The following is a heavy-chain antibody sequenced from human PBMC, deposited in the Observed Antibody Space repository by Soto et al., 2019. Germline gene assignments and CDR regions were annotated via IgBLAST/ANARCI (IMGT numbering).Heavy chain of an antibody. J-gene: IGHJ4*02. CDR1: GFTFSDYY. Sequence: QVQLVESGGGLVKPGGSLRLSCAASGFTFSDYYMSWIRQAPGKGPEWVSYISQRGSTIHYGDSVKGRFTMSRDNAKKSLYLQMNSLRDEDTAVYYCARVSPITAAGTLDYWGQGTLVTVSS. V-gene: IGHV3-11*01. CDR3: ARVSPITAAGTLDY. CDR2: ISQRGSTI. D-gene: IGHD6-13*01.